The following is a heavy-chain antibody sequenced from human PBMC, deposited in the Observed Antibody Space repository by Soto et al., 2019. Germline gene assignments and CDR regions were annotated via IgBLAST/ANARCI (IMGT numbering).Heavy chain of an antibody. D-gene: IGHD4-17*01. CDR2: IYYGGST. Sequence: QLQLQESGPGLMKPSETLSLTCTVSGGSISSSDYYWGWIRQPPGKGLEWIGTIYYGGSTFYNPSLKSRVTISVDTSKNQFSLKLSSVTAADTAVYSCARQFSVYGDYGRYFDFWGQGTLVTVSS. CDR1: GGSISSSDYY. CDR3: ARQFSVYGDYGRYFDF. J-gene: IGHJ4*02. V-gene: IGHV4-39*01.